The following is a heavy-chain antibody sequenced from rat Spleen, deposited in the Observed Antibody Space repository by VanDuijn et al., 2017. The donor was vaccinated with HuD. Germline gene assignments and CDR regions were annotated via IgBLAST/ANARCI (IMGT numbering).Heavy chain of an antibody. D-gene: IGHD1-10*01. J-gene: IGHJ2*01. Sequence: EVQLVESDGGLVQPGKSLKLSCAASGFTFSDYYMAWVRQAPTKGLEWVATISYDGSNTYYRDSVKGRFTISRDNAKSTLYLQMDSLRSEDTATYYCARPPYNNYFDYWGQGVMVTVSS. CDR2: ISYDGSNT. V-gene: IGHV5-29*01. CDR3: ARPPYNNYFDY. CDR1: GFTFSDYY.